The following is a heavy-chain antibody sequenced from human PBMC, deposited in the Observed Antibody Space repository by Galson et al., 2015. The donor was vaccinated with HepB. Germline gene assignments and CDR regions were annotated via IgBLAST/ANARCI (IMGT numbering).Heavy chain of an antibody. Sequence: SVKVSCKASGYTFTSYGISWVRQAPGQGLEWMGWIIAYNGNTNYAQKLQGRVTITTDTSTSTAYMELRSLRSDDTAVYYCARVNSHYHCSDGWIDYWGQGTLVTVSS. V-gene: IGHV1-18*01. CDR3: ARVNSHYHCSDGWIDY. CDR2: IIAYNGNT. CDR1: GYTFTSYG. D-gene: IGHD6-25*01. J-gene: IGHJ4*02.